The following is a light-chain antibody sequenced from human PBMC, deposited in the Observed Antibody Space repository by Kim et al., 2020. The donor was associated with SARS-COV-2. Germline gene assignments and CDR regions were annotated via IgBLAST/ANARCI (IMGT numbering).Light chain of an antibody. CDR2: EVT. V-gene: IGLV2-8*01. CDR3: CSYAGNNNLV. CDR1: SSDIGVYNY. J-gene: IGLJ3*02. Sequence: SALTQPPSASGSPGQSVTISCTGTSSDIGVYNYVSWYQQYPGRAPQLMIYEVTKRPSGVPDRFSGSKSGNTASLTVSGLQADDEADYYCCSYAGNNNLVFGGGTQLTVL.